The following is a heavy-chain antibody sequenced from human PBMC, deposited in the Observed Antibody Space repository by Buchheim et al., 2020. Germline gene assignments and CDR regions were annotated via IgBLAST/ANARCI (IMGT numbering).Heavy chain of an antibody. CDR3: ASSGYSYGSGDYYYGMDV. V-gene: IGHV3-7*01. CDR1: GFTFSSYW. CDR2: IKQDGSEK. D-gene: IGHD5-18*01. Sequence: EVQLVESGGGLVQPGGSLRLSCAASGFTFSSYWMSWVRQAPGKGLEWVANIKQDGSEKYYVDSVKGQFTISRDNAKNSLYLQMNSLRAEDTAVYYCASSGYSYGSGDYYYGMDVWGQGTT. J-gene: IGHJ6*02.